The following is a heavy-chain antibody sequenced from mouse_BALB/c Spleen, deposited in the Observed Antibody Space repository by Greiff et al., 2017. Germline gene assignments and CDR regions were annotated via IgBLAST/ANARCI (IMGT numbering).Heavy chain of an antibody. CDR3: ARPLDGYYAMDY. V-gene: IGHV5-9-4*01. J-gene: IGHJ4*01. CDR1: GFTFSSYA. CDR2: ISSGGSYT. D-gene: IGHD2-3*01. Sequence: EVKVVESGGGLVKPGGSLKLSCAASGFTFSSYAMSWVRQSPEKRLEWVAEISSGGSYTYYPDTVTGRFTISRDNAKNTLYLEMSSLRSEDTAMYYCARPLDGYYAMDYWGQGTSVTVSS.